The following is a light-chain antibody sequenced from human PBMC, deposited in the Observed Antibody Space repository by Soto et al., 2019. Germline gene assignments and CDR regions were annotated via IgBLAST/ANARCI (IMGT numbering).Light chain of an antibody. CDR1: QSISSW. V-gene: IGKV1-5*03. CDR2: KAS. Sequence: DIQMTQSPSTLSASVGDRVTITCRASQSISSWLAWYQQKPGQAPKLLIYKASTLQSGVPSRFSGSGSGTEFTLAISSLQPDDYATYYCKQYNDNWTFGQGTKV. J-gene: IGKJ1*01. CDR3: KQYNDNWT.